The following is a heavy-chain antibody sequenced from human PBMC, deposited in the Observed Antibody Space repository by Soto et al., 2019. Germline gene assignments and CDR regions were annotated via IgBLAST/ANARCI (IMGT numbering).Heavy chain of an antibody. J-gene: IGHJ6*02. CDR1: GGTFSSYA. CDR3: AREGIVLVPAATYYYGMDV. CDR2: IIPIFGTA. D-gene: IGHD2-2*01. Sequence: SVKVSCKASGGTFSSYAISWVRQAPGQGLEWMGGIIPIFGTANYAQKFQGRVTITADESTSTAYMELSSLRSEDTAVYYCAREGIVLVPAATYYYGMDVWGQGTTVTVSS. V-gene: IGHV1-69*13.